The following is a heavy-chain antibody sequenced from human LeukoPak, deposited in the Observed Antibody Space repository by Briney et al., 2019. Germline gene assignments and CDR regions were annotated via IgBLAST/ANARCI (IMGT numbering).Heavy chain of an antibody. CDR1: GGSFSGYY. CDR2: INHSGST. J-gene: IGHJ4*02. V-gene: IGHV4-34*01. CDR3: VYDSSGYYYFDY. Sequence: SETLSLTCAVYGGSFSGYYWSWIRQPPGKGLEWIGEINHSGSTNYNPSLKSRVTISVDTSKNQFSLKLSSVTAADTAVYYCVYDSSGYYYFDYWGQGTLVTVSS. D-gene: IGHD3-22*01.